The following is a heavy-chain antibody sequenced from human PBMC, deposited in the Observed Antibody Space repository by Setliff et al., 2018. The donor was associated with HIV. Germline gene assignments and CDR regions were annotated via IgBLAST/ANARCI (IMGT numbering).Heavy chain of an antibody. Sequence: ASVKVSCKASGYTFTSYGISWVRQAPGQGLEWMGWISAYNGNTNCAQKLQGRVTMTTDTSTSTAYMELRSLRSDDTAVYYCARDPLGYCSGGSCYSSPLSFDYWGQGTLGTAPQ. CDR1: GYTFTSYG. J-gene: IGHJ4*02. CDR2: ISAYNGNT. CDR3: ARDPLGYCSGGSCYSSPLSFDY. D-gene: IGHD2-15*01. V-gene: IGHV1-18*01.